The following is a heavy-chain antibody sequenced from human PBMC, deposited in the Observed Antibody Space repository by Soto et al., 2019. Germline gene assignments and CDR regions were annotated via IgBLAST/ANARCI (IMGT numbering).Heavy chain of an antibody. Sequence: TSETLSLTCTISGGSVSFYYWSWIRQSTGQGLEWIGYIYASGSPYYNPSLRSRVTISADTSKNQISLKLTSPTAADTAVYYCARGVGSSPPQYWGRGTLVTVSS. D-gene: IGHD1-26*01. CDR2: IYASGSP. J-gene: IGHJ4*02. V-gene: IGHV4-59*02. CDR3: ARGVGSSPPQY. CDR1: GGSVSFYY.